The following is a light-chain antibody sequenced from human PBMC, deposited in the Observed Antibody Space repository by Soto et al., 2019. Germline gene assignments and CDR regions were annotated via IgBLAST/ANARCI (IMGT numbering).Light chain of an antibody. Sequence: EIVLTQSPGTLPLSPGERATLSCRASQSVSSSFLAWYQQKPGQAPRLLIYGASTRTTGIPDRFSGGGSGSDFTLTIGRLEPEDSAVYYCQHYGASSWTFGQGTKVDIK. CDR2: GAS. V-gene: IGKV3-20*01. CDR1: QSVSSSF. CDR3: QHYGASSWT. J-gene: IGKJ1*01.